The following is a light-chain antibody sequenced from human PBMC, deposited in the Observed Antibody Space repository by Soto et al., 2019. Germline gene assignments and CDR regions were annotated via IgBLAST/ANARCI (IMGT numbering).Light chain of an antibody. CDR1: SSDVGGYNY. V-gene: IGLV2-14*01. CDR2: DVS. CDR3: SSYTSSRTRV. Sequence: QSALTQPASVSGSPGQSITISCTGTSSDVGGYNYVSWYQQHPGKAPKLMIYDVSNRPSGVSNRFSGSKSGNTASLTISGLQAEDEADYYCSSYTSSRTRVFGTGTKLT. J-gene: IGLJ1*01.